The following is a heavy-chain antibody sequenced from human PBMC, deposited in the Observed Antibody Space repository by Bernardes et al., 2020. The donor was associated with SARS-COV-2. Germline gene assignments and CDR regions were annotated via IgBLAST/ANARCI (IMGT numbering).Heavy chain of an antibody. J-gene: IGHJ6*02. Sequence: GGSLRLSCTPSGFTVRTNYMTWVRQAPEKGLEWVSVIYIGGGTYYADSVRGRFTISRDNSKNTVYLQMSSLRAEDTAVYYCTTARGYSGYEGDKYYYNGMDVWGQGTTVTVSS. CDR3: TTARGYSGYEGDKYYYNGMDV. CDR2: IYIGGGT. D-gene: IGHD5-12*01. V-gene: IGHV3-53*01. CDR1: GFTVRTNY.